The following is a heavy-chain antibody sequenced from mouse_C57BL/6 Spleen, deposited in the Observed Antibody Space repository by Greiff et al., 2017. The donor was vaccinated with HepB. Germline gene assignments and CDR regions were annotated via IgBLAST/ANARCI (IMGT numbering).Heavy chain of an antibody. CDR2: IHPSDSDT. D-gene: IGHD2-4*01. CDR3: AIGLYDYDDAFYAMDY. V-gene: IGHV1-74*04. Sequence: VKLQESGAELVKPGASVKVSCKASGYTFTSYWMHWVKQRPGQGLEWIGRIHPSDSDTNYNQKFKGKATLTVDKSSSTAYMQLSSLTSEDSAVYYCAIGLYDYDDAFYAMDYWGQGTSVTVSS. J-gene: IGHJ4*01. CDR1: GYTFTSYW.